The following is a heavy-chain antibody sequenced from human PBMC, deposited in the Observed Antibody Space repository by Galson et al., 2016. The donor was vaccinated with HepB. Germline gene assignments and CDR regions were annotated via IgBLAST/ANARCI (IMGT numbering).Heavy chain of an antibody. Sequence: PALVKPTQTLTLTCTFSGFSLSTSGVGVGWIRQPPGKALEWLALIYWDDDKRYSPSLKSRLTITKDTSKNQVVLTMTNMDPVDTATYYCARDMGAYCGDDCYSPGAFDIWGQGTMVTVSS. D-gene: IGHD2-21*01. CDR2: IYWDDDK. CDR1: GFSLSTSGVG. CDR3: ARDMGAYCGDDCYSPGAFDI. J-gene: IGHJ3*02. V-gene: IGHV2-5*02.